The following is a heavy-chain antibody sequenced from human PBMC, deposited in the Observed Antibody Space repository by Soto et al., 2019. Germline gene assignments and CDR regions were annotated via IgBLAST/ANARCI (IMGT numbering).Heavy chain of an antibody. CDR1: KGSIRAYY. CDR2: IYSTGTT. J-gene: IGHJ4*02. Sequence: WDTLSLTCTVSKGSIRAYYWNWIRQPAGKGLEWIGRIYSTGTTYFNPSLKSRVTMSVDTSKNQFSLRLTSVTAADTAMYYCARSSPRGEQLFFDFWGQGALVTVSS. V-gene: IGHV4-4*07. D-gene: IGHD1-26*01. CDR3: ARSSPRGEQLFFDF.